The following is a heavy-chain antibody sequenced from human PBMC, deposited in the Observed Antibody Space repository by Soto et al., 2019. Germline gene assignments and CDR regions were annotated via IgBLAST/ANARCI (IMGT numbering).Heavy chain of an antibody. CDR2: IYSRGNT. D-gene: IGHD3-3*01. CDR1: GGSISSDD. Sequence: SETLSLTCTVSGGSISSDDWSWIRHSPGKGLEWIGYIYSRGNTNYNPSLKSRVTISVDTSISTAYMELSRLRSDDTAVYYCARGDTIFGVVTSGYYGMDVWGQGTTVTVSS. V-gene: IGHV4-59*01. CDR3: ARGDTIFGVVTSGYYGMDV. J-gene: IGHJ6*02.